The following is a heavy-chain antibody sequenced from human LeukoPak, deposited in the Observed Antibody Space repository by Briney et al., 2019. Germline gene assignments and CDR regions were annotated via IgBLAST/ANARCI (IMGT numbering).Heavy chain of an antibody. D-gene: IGHD3-16*02. CDR1: GGSISSSAYY. CDR3: APAYVWGSFRSFNY. V-gene: IGHV4-39*01. Sequence: SETLSLTCTISGGSISSSAYYWGWIRQPPGKGLEWVGSISSGGTTYYNPSLKSRVTISVDTSKNQFSLKLSSMTAADMAVYYCAPAYVWGSFRSFNYWGQGTLVTVSS. J-gene: IGHJ4*02. CDR2: ISSGGTT.